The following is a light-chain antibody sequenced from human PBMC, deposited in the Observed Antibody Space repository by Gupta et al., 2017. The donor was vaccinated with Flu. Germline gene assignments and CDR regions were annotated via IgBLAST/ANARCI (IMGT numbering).Light chain of an antibody. Sequence: DVPMTQSPSSLSASVGDRVTITCRANQNIRTYLNWYQHKPGKAPKLLIYAASSLQSGVPSRFSGSGSGTDFTLTISGLQTEDVASYYCEQSYSTPLGFGQGTXLEIK. J-gene: IGKJ2*03. CDR1: QNIRTY. CDR2: AAS. V-gene: IGKV1-39*01. CDR3: EQSYSTPLG.